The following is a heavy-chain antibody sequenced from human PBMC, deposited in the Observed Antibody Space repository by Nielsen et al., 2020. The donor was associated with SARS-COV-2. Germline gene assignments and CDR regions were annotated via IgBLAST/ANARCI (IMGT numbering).Heavy chain of an antibody. V-gene: IGHV5-10-1*01. D-gene: IGHD6-19*01. CDR3: ARQGVSSGWQRGNAFDI. CDR2: IDPSDSYT. CDR1: GYSFTSYW. Sequence: GESLKISCKGSGYSFTSYWISWVRQMPGKGLEWMGRIDPSDSYTNYSPSFQGHVTISADKSISTAYLQWSSLKASDTAMYYCARQGVSSGWQRGNAFDIWGQGTMVTVSS. J-gene: IGHJ3*02.